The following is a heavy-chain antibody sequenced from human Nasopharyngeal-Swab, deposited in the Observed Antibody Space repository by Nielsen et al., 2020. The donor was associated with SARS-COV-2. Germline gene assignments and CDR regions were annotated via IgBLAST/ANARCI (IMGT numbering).Heavy chain of an antibody. CDR2: INSDGSST. CDR3: ARDLLWFGETLDY. V-gene: IGHV3-74*01. J-gene: IGHJ4*02. D-gene: IGHD3-10*01. Sequence: WIRQPAGKGLVWVSRINSDGSSTSYADSVKGRFTISRDNAKNTLYLQMNSLRAEDTAVYYCARDLLWFGETLDYWGQGTLVTVSS.